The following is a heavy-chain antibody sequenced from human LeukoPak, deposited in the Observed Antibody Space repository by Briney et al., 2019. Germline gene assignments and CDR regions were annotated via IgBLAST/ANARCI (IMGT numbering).Heavy chain of an antibody. J-gene: IGHJ4*02. CDR3: ARDLSIVVVPVALDK. CDR2: ISGYNGNT. Sequence: ASVKVSCKASGYTFTTSGISWVRQAPGQGLEWMGWISGYNGNTNYAQKFQGRLTMTTDTSTSTAYMELRGLRSDDTAMYYCARDLSIVVVPVALDKWGQGSLVTVSS. V-gene: IGHV1-18*01. D-gene: IGHD2-2*01. CDR1: GYTFTTSG.